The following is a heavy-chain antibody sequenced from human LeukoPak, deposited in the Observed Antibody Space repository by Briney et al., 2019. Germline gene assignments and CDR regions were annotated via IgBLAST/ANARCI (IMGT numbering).Heavy chain of an antibody. CDR2: ITGSVGST. Sequence: GGSLRLSCAASGFTFSSYAMSWVRQAPGKGLEWVSAITGSVGSTYYADSVKGRFTISRDNSKNTLYLQMNSLRPEDTAVYYCAKPSSRGPYYYYGMDVWGQGTTVTVSS. J-gene: IGHJ6*02. D-gene: IGHD6-19*01. V-gene: IGHV3-23*01. CDR1: GFTFSSYA. CDR3: AKPSSRGPYYYYGMDV.